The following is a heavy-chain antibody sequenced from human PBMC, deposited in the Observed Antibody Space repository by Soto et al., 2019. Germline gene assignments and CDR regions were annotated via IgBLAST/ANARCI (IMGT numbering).Heavy chain of an antibody. D-gene: IGHD6-19*01. CDR1: GFTFSSYA. CDR2: ISSNGGST. Sequence: GGSLRLSCAASGFTFSSYAMHWVRQAPGKGLEYVSAISSNGGSTYYAKSVKGRFTISRDNSKNTLYLQMGSLRAEDIAVYYCARQWLDSYYFDYWGQGTLVTVSS. J-gene: IGHJ4*02. V-gene: IGHV3-64*01. CDR3: ARQWLDSYYFDY.